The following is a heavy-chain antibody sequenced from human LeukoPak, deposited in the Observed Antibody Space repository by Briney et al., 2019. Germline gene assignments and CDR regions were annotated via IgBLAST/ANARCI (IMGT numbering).Heavy chain of an antibody. CDR1: GFTFSSYA. CDR3: ARDLPGAVADAFDI. V-gene: IGHV3-30*04. Sequence: GGYLRLSCAASGFTFSSYAMHWVRQAPGKGLEWVAVISYDGSNKYYADSVKGRFTISRDNSKNTLYLQMNSLRAEDTAVYYCARDLPGAVADAFDIWGQGTMVTVSS. D-gene: IGHD6-19*01. J-gene: IGHJ3*02. CDR2: ISYDGSNK.